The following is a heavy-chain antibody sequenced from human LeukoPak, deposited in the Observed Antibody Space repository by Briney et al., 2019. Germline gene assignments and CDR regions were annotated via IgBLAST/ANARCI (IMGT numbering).Heavy chain of an antibody. V-gene: IGHV1-2*02. J-gene: IGHJ4*02. CDR1: GYTFTGYY. CDR2: INPNSGGT. CDR3: ARGPPDIVVVVAGTVLFDY. Sequence: ASVKVSCKASGYTFTGYYMHWVRQAPGQGLGWMGWINPNSGGTNYAQKFQGRVTMTRDTSISTAYMELSRLRSDDTAVYYCARGPPDIVVVVAGTVLFDYWGQGTLVTVSS. D-gene: IGHD2-15*01.